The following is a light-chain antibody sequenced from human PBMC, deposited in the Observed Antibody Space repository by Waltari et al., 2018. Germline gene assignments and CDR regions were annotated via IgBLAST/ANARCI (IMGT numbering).Light chain of an antibody. J-gene: IGKJ4*01. CDR3: QQYYSSPHLT. CDR2: WAS. CDR1: QTILYASDNKNY. V-gene: IGKV4-1*01. Sequence: IVMTQSPDSLAVSLGEMATLNCKASQTILYASDNKNYLPWYQQKPGQPPKLRISWASTRQSGVPDRFSGSGSGTDFTLTISKLQAEDVAVYFCQQYYSSPHLTFGGGTKVEIK.